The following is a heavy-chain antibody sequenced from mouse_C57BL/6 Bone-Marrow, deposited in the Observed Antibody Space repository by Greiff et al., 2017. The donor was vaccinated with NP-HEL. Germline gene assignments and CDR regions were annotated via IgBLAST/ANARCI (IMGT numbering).Heavy chain of an antibody. CDR3: ARHEGTGDY. D-gene: IGHD3-3*01. CDR2: ISSGGSYT. CDR1: GFTFSSYG. V-gene: IGHV5-6*01. J-gene: IGHJ2*01. Sequence: EVQLVESGGDLVKPGGSLKLSCAASGFTFSSYGMSWVRQTPDKRLEWVATISSGGSYTYYPDSVKGRFTISRDNAKNTLYLQMSSLKSEDTAMYYCARHEGTGDYWGQGTTLTVSS.